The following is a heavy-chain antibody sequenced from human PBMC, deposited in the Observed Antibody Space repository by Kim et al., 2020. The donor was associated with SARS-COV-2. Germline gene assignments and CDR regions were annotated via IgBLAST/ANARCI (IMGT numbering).Heavy chain of an antibody. J-gene: IGHJ5*02. CDR2: ITRSGSVR. D-gene: IGHD2-2*01. CDR3: ARDPSRIILPAAP. CDR1: GFNFSDYY. V-gene: IGHV3-11*01. Sequence: SLLLSCAASGFNFSDYYMHWIRQAPGKGLEWVAYITRSGSVRDYADSVKGRFNIARDNDKNSLYLEMNSLRAEDTAVYYCARDPSRIILPAAPWAQ.